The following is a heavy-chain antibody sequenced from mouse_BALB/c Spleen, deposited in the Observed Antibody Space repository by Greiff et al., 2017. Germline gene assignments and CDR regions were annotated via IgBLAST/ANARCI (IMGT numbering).Heavy chain of an antibody. CDR3: ARDLSMRGFAY. V-gene: IGHV7-3*02. CDR2: IRNKANGYTT. D-gene: IGHD2-3*01. CDR1: GFTFTDYY. Sequence: EVQGVESGGGLVQPGGSLRLSCATSGFTFTDYYMSWVRQPPGKALEWLGFIRNKANGYTTEYSASVKGRFTISRDNSQSILYLQMNTLRAEDSATYYCARDLSMRGFAYWGQGTLVTVSA. J-gene: IGHJ3*01.